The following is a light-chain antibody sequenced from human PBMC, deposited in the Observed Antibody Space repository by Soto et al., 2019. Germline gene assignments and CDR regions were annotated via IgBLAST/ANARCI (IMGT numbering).Light chain of an antibody. V-gene: IGLV2-23*01. CDR3: CSYAGNVV. J-gene: IGLJ2*01. Sequence: QSALTQPASVSGSPGQSITISCTGTSSDVGSDNLVSWFQQHPGKAPKLMIYEASKRPSGVSIRFSASRSGNTASLTISGLQAEDEADYYCCSYAGNVVFGGGTKLTV. CDR2: EAS. CDR1: SSDVGSDNL.